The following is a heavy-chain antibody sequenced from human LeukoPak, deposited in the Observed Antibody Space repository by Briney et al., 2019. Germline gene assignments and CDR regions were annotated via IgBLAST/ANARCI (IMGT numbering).Heavy chain of an antibody. D-gene: IGHD2-15*01. J-gene: IGHJ4*02. Sequence: PGGSLRLSCAASGFTFSSYWMSWVRQAPGKGLEWVANIKEDGSEKYYVDSVKGRFTISRDNAKNSLYLQRNSLRAEDTAVYYCARKYCSGGSCYLLDYWGQGALVTVSS. CDR2: IKEDGSEK. CDR3: ARKYCSGGSCYLLDY. V-gene: IGHV3-7*01. CDR1: GFTFSSYW.